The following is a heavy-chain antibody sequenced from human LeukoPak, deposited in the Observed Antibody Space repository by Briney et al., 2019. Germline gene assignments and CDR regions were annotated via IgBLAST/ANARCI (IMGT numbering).Heavy chain of an antibody. CDR3: ARDSRSVVVPAAIRANFDY. D-gene: IGHD2-2*01. CDR1: GFTVSSNY. Sequence: GGSLRLSCAASGFTVSSNYKSWVRQAPGKGLEWVSVIYSGGSTYYADSVKGRLTISRDNSKNTLYLQMNSLRAEDTAVYYCARDSRSVVVPAAIRANFDYWGQGTLVTVSS. J-gene: IGHJ4*02. CDR2: IYSGGST. V-gene: IGHV3-66*01.